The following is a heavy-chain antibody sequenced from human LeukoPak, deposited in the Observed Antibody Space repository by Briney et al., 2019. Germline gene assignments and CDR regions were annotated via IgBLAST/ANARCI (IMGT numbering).Heavy chain of an antibody. J-gene: IGHJ3*02. D-gene: IGHD1-26*01. CDR2: ISSSSSTI. CDR3: ARPRGWELLTDAFDI. Sequence: GGSLRLSCAASGFTFSSYSMNWVRQAPGKGLEWVSYISSSSSTIYYADSVKGRFTISRDNSKSTLYLQMNSLRAEDTAVYYCARPRGWELLTDAFDIWGQGTMVTVSS. V-gene: IGHV3-48*01. CDR1: GFTFSSYS.